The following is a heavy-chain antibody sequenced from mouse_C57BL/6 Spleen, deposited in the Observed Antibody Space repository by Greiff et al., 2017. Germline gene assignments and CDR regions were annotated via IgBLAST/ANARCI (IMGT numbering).Heavy chain of an antibody. J-gene: IGHJ4*01. D-gene: IGHD2-5*01. CDR3: ARNGYYSNYVLYAMDY. CDR1: GYTFTSYW. V-gene: IGHV1-69*01. CDR2: IDPSDSYT. Sequence: VQLQQPGAELVMPGASVKLSCKASGYTFTSYWMHWVKQRPGQGLEWIGEIDPSDSYTNYNQKFKGKSTLTVDKSSSTAYMQLSSLTSEDSAVYYCARNGYYSNYVLYAMDYWGQGTSVTVSS.